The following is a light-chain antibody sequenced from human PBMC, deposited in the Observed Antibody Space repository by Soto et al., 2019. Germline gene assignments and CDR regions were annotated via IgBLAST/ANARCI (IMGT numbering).Light chain of an antibody. CDR3: CSYAGSYTYV. Sequence: TEPRSVSVYPGQSATISCTGTSSDVGGYNYVSWYQQHPGKAPKLMIYDVSKRPSGVPDRFSGSKSGNTASLTISGLQAEDEADYYCCSYAGSYTYVFGTGTKVTVL. CDR1: SSDVGGYNY. V-gene: IGLV2-11*01. CDR2: DVS. J-gene: IGLJ1*01.